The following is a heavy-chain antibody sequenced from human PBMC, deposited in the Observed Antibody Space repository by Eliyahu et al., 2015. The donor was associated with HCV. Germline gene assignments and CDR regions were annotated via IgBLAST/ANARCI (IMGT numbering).Heavy chain of an antibody. D-gene: IGHD3-10*01. CDR1: GFTFSDAW. V-gene: IGHV3-15*01. CDR2: IKSRNDGGTA. J-gene: IGHJ4*02. CDR3: SKRFSMFRGVTTSFDH. Sequence: QLVESGGGLVKPGGSHRLSCVASGFTFSDAWMSWVRQAPGKGLEWVGRIKSRNDGGTADYAAPVRGRFTISRDDSKNTVYLQMDSLKTEDTAVYYCSKRFSMFRGVTTSFDHWGQGILVTVSS.